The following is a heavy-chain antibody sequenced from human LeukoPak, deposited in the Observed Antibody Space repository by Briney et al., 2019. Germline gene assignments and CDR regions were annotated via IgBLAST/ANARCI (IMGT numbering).Heavy chain of an antibody. D-gene: IGHD3-22*01. CDR2: ISAGGST. CDR1: GLTVSRHY. Sequence: GGSLRLSCVASGLTVSRHYMTWVRQAPGKGLEWLSVISAGGSTNYADSVKGRFTISRDNSKNILYLQMNSLRAEDTAVYYCARDDYYGSSGLDYWGQGILVTVSS. J-gene: IGHJ4*02. V-gene: IGHV3-53*01. CDR3: ARDDYYGSSGLDY.